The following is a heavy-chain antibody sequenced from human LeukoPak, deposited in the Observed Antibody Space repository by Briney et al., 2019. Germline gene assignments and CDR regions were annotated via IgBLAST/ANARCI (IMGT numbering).Heavy chain of an antibody. CDR2: IYYSGST. Sequence: SETLSLTCTVSGGSISSSSYYWGWIRQPPGKGLEWIGSIYYSGSTYYNPSLKSRVTISVDTSKNQFSLKLSSVTAADTAVYYCARQGGGRLLYNQNFDYWGQGTLVTVSS. CDR3: ARQGGGRLLYNQNFDY. CDR1: GGSISSSSYY. V-gene: IGHV4-39*01. D-gene: IGHD2-2*02. J-gene: IGHJ4*02.